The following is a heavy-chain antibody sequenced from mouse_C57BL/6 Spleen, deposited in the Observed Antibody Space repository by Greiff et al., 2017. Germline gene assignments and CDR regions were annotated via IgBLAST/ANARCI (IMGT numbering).Heavy chain of an antibody. D-gene: IGHD2-5*01. CDR2: INPSNGGT. Sequence: QVQLKQSGTELVKPGASVKLSCKASGYTFTSYWMHWVKQRPGQGLEWIGNINPSNGGTNYNEKFKSKATLTVDKSSITAYMQLSSLTSEDSAVYYGARRGAIVTYFDDWGQGTTLTVSS. CDR3: ARRGAIVTYFDD. V-gene: IGHV1-53*01. CDR1: GYTFTSYW. J-gene: IGHJ2*01.